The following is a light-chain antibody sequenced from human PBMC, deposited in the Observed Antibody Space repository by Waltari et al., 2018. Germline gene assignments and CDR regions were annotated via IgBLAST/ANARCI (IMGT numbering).Light chain of an antibody. CDR3: SSYSSSSTRV. CDR2: AVS. V-gene: IGLV2-14*03. Sequence: SALTQPASVSGSPGQSITISCTGTSSHVGGYNYVSWYRQHPGKAPKRMIYAVSNRPSGVSNRFSGSKSGNTASLTISGLQAEDEADYYCSSYSSSSTRVFGTGTKVTVL. CDR1: SSHVGGYNY. J-gene: IGLJ1*01.